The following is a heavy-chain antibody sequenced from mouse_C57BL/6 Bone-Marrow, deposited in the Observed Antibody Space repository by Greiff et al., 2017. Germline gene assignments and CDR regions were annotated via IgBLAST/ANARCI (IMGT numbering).Heavy chain of an antibody. D-gene: IGHD1-1*01. CDR1: GFTFSSYG. CDR3: ARYYYGSSPWFAY. V-gene: IGHV5-6*01. J-gene: IGHJ3*01. CDR2: ISSGGSYT. Sequence: EVMLVESGGDLVKPGGSLKLSCAASGFTFSSYGMSWVRQTPDKRLEWVATISSGGSYTYYPDSVKGRFTISRDNAKNTLYLQMSSLKSEDTAMYYCARYYYGSSPWFAYWGQGTLVTVSA.